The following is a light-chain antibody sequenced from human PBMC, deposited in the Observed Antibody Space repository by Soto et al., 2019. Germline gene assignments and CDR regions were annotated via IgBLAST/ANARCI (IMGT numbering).Light chain of an antibody. J-gene: IGKJ2*01. V-gene: IGKV1-39*01. CDR3: QQSYGTPYT. Sequence: DIPMTQSPTSLSASVGDRVTITCRASQSISSFLNWYQQKSGTAPKLLISATSSLQSGVPSRFSGSGSGTDFTLTIGSLQPEDFATYYCQQSYGTPYTFGQGTKLEIK. CDR2: ATS. CDR1: QSISSF.